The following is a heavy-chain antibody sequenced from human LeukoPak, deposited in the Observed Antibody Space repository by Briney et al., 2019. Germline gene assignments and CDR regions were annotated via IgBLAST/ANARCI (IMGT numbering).Heavy chain of an antibody. CDR3: ARDTASIAVAGTGRYFDL. J-gene: IGHJ2*01. D-gene: IGHD6-19*01. CDR2: ISVYNGKT. CDR1: DYTFTNYG. Sequence: ASVKVSCKASDYTFTNYGISWVRQDPGQGVEWMGWISVYNGKTYYAQKLQGRVTMTTDTSTSTAYMELRSLRSEDTAVYYCARDTASIAVAGTGRYFDLWGRGTLVTVSS. V-gene: IGHV1-18*01.